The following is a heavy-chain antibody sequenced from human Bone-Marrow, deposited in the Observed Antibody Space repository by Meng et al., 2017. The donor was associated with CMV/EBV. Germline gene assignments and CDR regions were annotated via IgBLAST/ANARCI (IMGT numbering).Heavy chain of an antibody. CDR2: IKSKTDGGTT. Sequence: GESLKISCAASGFTFSNAWMSWVRQAPGKGLEWVGRIKSKTDGGTTDYAAPVKGRFTISRDDSKNTLYLQMNSLKTEDTAVYYCTTSLRFLEWFLVDYYYYGMDVWGQGTTVTGSS. CDR1: GFTFSNAW. CDR3: TTSLRFLEWFLVDYYYYGMDV. V-gene: IGHV3-15*01. D-gene: IGHD3-3*01. J-gene: IGHJ6*01.